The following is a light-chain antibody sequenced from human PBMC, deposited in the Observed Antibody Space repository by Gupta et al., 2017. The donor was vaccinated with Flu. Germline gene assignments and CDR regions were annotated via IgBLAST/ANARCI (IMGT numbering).Light chain of an antibody. CDR2: AAS. J-gene: IGKJ1*01. V-gene: IGKV1-39*01. CDR3: QQSYTTPRT. Sequence: DIQMTKSPSSLSASVGDRVTITCRASESISNYLNWYQQKPGKAPKLLIYAASSLQSGVPSRFSGSRSGTDFIVTISSLEPEDFATYYCQQSYTTPRTFGQGTKVEIK. CDR1: ESISNY.